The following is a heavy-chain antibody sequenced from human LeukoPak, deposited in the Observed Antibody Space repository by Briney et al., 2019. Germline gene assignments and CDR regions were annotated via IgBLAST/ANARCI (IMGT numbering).Heavy chain of an antibody. CDR3: ARAGIAAARDAFDI. V-gene: IGHV4-39*07. Sequence: SETLSLTCTVSGGSISSISYYWGWIRQPPGKGLEWIGSIYYSGSTYYNPSLKSRVTISVDTSKNQFSQKLSSVTAADTAVYYCARAGIAAARDAFDIWGQGTMVTVPS. CDR2: IYYSGST. J-gene: IGHJ3*02. CDR1: GGSISSISYY. D-gene: IGHD6-13*01.